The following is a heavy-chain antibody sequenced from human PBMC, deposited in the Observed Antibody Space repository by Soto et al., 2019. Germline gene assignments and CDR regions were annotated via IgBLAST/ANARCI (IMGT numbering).Heavy chain of an antibody. CDR2: IYSGGTT. J-gene: IGHJ4*02. Sequence: QVQLQESGPGLVKPSQTLSLICTVSGVSISNVNYYWSWIRQSPDKGLEWLGHIYSGGTTYTNPSRTSGRTTSVATSTNQFSRQLSSVSAADTAVDYCARGPSGDKVDYWGQGTLVTVSS. CDR3: ARGPSGDKVDY. V-gene: IGHV4-30-4*01. D-gene: IGHD7-27*01. CDR1: GVSISNVNYY.